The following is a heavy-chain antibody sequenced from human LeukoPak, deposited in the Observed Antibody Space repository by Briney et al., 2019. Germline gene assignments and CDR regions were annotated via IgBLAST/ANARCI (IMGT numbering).Heavy chain of an antibody. CDR1: GYTFTSYG. V-gene: IGHV1-18*01. CDR3: ARDPIGVTIWSGYPPFDY. Sequence: GASVKVSCKASGYTFTSYGISWVRQAPGQGLEWMGWISAYNGNTNYAQKLQGRVTMTTDTSTSTAYMELRGLRSDDTAVYYCARDPIGVTIWSGYPPFDYWGQGTLVTVSS. J-gene: IGHJ4*02. D-gene: IGHD3-3*01. CDR2: ISAYNGNT.